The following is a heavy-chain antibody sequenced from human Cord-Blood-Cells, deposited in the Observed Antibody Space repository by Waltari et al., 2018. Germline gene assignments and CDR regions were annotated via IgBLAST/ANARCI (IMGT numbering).Heavy chain of an antibody. D-gene: IGHD2-2*01. CDR1: SGSFSSSSYY. J-gene: IGHJ5*02. Sequence: QLQLLESGPGVLKPSKTLALASTGPSGSFSSSSYYWGWRRQPPVKGLEWIGSIYYSGSTYYNPSLKSRVTISVDTSKNQFSLKLSSVTAADTAVYYCARHVGDCSSTSCYWDWFDPWGQGTLVTVSS. CDR3: ARHVGDCSSTSCYWDWFDP. V-gene: IGHV4-39*01. CDR2: IYYSGST.